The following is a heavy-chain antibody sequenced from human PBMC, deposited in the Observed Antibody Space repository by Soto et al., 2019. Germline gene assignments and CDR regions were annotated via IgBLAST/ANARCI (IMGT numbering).Heavy chain of an antibody. J-gene: IGHJ4*02. V-gene: IGHV1-24*01. D-gene: IGHD6-19*01. CDR2: FDPEDGET. Sequence: ASVKVSCKVSGYTLTELSMHWVRQAPGKGLEWMGGFDPEDGETIYAQKFQGRVTMTEDTSTDTAYMELSSLRSEDTAVYYCATDHLSSGPRHYFDYWGQGTLVTVS. CDR1: GYTLTELS. CDR3: ATDHLSSGPRHYFDY.